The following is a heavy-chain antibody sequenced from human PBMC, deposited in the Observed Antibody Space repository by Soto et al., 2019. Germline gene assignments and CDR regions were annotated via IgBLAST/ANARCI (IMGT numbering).Heavy chain of an antibody. CDR2: IIPIFGTA. Sequence: ASVKVSCKASGGTFSSYAISWVRQAPGQGPEWMGGIIPIFGTANYAQKFQGRVTITADESTSTAYMELSSLRSEDTAVYYCAGDLAPGSGSYYNWGQGTLVTVSS. CDR1: GGTFSSYA. V-gene: IGHV1-69*13. D-gene: IGHD3-10*01. J-gene: IGHJ4*02. CDR3: AGDLAPGSGSYYN.